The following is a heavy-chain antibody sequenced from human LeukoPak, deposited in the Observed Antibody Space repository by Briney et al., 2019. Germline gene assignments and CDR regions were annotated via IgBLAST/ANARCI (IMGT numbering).Heavy chain of an antibody. CDR1: GYTFTSYD. V-gene: IGHV1-8*03. Sequence: ASVKVSCKASGYTFTSYDINWVRQATGQGLEWMGWMNPNSGNTGYAQKFQGRVTITRNTSISTAYMELSSLRSEDTAVYYCARGGSVLRYFDWIELAFDIGGQGTMVTVSS. J-gene: IGHJ3*02. CDR3: ARGGSVLRYFDWIELAFDI. D-gene: IGHD3-9*01. CDR2: MNPNSGNT.